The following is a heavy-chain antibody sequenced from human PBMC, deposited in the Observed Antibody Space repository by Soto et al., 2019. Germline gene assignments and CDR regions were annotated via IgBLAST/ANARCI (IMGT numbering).Heavy chain of an antibody. V-gene: IGHV4-59*01. D-gene: IGHD3-9*01. Sequence: QVRLQESGPGLVKPSETLSLTCTVSGGSLSSYYWTWIRQPPGRGLEWIGDVYYSGNTNSNPSLKSRVTISVDTSRSQFSLELKSVTTADTAVYYCARALSFHDVLTGRGWVFYFDYWGQGALVTVSS. CDR2: VYYSGNT. J-gene: IGHJ4*02. CDR1: GGSLSSYY. CDR3: ARALSFHDVLTGRGWVFYFDY.